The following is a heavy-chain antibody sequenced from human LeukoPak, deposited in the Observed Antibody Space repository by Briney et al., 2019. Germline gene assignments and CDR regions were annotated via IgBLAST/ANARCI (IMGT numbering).Heavy chain of an antibody. V-gene: IGHV3-23*01. Sequence: RAGGSLRLSCAASGFTFSSYAMSWVRQAPGKGLEWVSAISGGGGSTYYADSVKGRFTISRDNSKNTLYLQMNSLRAEDTAVYYCAILNIVVVVAATPFDYWGQGTLVTVSS. CDR1: GFTFSSYA. CDR3: AILNIVVVVAATPFDY. CDR2: ISGGGGST. D-gene: IGHD2-15*01. J-gene: IGHJ4*02.